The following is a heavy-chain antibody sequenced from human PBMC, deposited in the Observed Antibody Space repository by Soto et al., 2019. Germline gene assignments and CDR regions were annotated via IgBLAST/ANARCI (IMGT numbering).Heavy chain of an antibody. CDR2: IWYDGSNK. D-gene: IGHD6-19*01. Sequence: QVQLVESGGGVVQPGRSLRLSCAASGFTFSSYGMHWVRQAPGKGLEWVAVIWYDGSNKYYADSVKGRFTISRDNSKNTLYLQMNSLRAEDTAVYYCARDRREDSSGWHTDDYWGQGTLVTVSS. V-gene: IGHV3-33*01. J-gene: IGHJ4*02. CDR1: GFTFSSYG. CDR3: ARDRREDSSGWHTDDY.